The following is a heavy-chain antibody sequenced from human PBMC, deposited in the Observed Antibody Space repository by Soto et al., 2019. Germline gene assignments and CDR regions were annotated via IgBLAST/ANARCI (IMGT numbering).Heavy chain of an antibody. J-gene: IGHJ4*02. Sequence: SLKSSCEGSGHSFTSYWIGWVRQMPGKGLEWMGIIYPGDSDTIYSPSFQGQVTISADKSISTAYLQWSSLKASDTAMYYCASIISDTAMVFDYWGQGTLVTVSS. V-gene: IGHV5-51*01. CDR1: GHSFTSYW. D-gene: IGHD5-18*01. CDR3: ASIISDTAMVFDY. CDR2: IYPGDSDT.